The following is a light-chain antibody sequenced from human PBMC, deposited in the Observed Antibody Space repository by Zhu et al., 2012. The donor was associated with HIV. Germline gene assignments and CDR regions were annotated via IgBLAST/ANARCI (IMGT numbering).Light chain of an antibody. Sequence: DIQMTQSPSSLSVSIGDRVTITCRASQDINFHLHWYQQKSGKAPKLLIYATSSLQSGVPSRFSGSGFGTDFTLTISSLQPEDFATYYCLQSYTTPYTFGQGTNLEIK. V-gene: IGKV1-39*01. J-gene: IGKJ2*01. CDR1: QDINFH. CDR2: ATS. CDR3: LQSYTTPYT.